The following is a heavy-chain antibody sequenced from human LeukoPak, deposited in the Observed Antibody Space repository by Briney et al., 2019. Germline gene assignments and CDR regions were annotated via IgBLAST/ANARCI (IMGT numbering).Heavy chain of an antibody. Sequence: GGSLRLSCAASGFTFNIYEMNWVRQAPGKGLEWVSYISSSGSTIYYADSVKGRFTISRDNAKNSLYLQMNSLRAEDTAVYYYARDDSFGAWYFDYWGQGTLVTVSS. D-gene: IGHD3-3*01. J-gene: IGHJ4*02. V-gene: IGHV3-48*03. CDR3: ARDDSFGAWYFDY. CDR2: ISSSGSTI. CDR1: GFTFNIYE.